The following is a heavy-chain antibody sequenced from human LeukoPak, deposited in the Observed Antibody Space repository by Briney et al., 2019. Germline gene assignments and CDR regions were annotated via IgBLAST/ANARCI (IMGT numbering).Heavy chain of an antibody. Sequence: GGSLRLSCAASGFTFSNYAMSWVRQAPGKGLEWVSAITGSGGNTYYADSVKGRFTISRDNSKNTVFLQMNSLRAEDTAVYYCAKWGDYDVLTGYCVSDYWGQGTLVTVSS. CDR2: ITGSGGNT. D-gene: IGHD3-9*01. V-gene: IGHV3-23*01. CDR1: GFTFSNYA. CDR3: AKWGDYDVLTGYCVSDY. J-gene: IGHJ4*02.